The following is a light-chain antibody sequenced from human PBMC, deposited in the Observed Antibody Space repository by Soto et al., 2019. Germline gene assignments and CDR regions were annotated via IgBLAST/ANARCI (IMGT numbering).Light chain of an antibody. J-gene: IGKJ3*01. CDR3: QYRNSPRFT. CDR1: QSIGSSN. Sequence: EIVLTQSPGTLSLSPGERATLSCRASQSIGSSNLAWYQQTPGQAPRLLIYGASSRATGIPDRFSGSGSGTDFTLTINRLEPEDFAVYYCQYRNSPRFTFGPGTTVDMK. CDR2: GAS. V-gene: IGKV3-20*01.